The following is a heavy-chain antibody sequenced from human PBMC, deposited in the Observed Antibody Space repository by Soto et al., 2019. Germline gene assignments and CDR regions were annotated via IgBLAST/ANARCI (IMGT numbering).Heavy chain of an antibody. V-gene: IGHV3-33*01. CDR2: IWYDGSNK. CDR3: ARDSVLETGDDY. D-gene: IGHD7-27*01. J-gene: IGHJ4*02. Sequence: QVQLVESGGGVVQPGRSLRLSCAASGFTFSTYGMHWVRQAPGKGLEWVAVIWYDGSNKYYADSVKGRFTISRDNSKNTLYLQMNSLRAEDTAVYYCARDSVLETGDDYWGQGTLVTVSS. CDR1: GFTFSTYG.